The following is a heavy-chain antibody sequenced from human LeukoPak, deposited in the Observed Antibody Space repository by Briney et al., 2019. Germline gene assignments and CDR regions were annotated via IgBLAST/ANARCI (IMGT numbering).Heavy chain of an antibody. CDR3: ASSGSYRFVY. D-gene: IGHD1-26*01. V-gene: IGHV3-48*02. J-gene: IGHJ4*02. CDR1: GFTFSSYS. Sequence: PGGSLRLSCAASGFTFSSYSMNWVRQAPGKGLEWVSHITASGTAMFYADSVKGRFTISRDNAKNSLYLQMNSLRDEDTAVYYCASSGSYRFVYWGQGTLVTVSS. CDR2: ITASGTAM.